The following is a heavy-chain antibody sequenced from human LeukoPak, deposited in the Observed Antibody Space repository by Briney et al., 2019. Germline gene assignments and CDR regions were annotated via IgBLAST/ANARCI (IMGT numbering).Heavy chain of an antibody. CDR1: GFTFSSYA. Sequence: GGSLRLSCAASGFTFSSYAMNWVRQAPGKGVEWVSTISSSGDTTYYADSVKGRFTISRDSFKITLHLQMNSLRADDTAVYYCTKGFNWNYPHYFDYWGQGTLVTVSS. CDR2: ISSSGDTT. J-gene: IGHJ4*02. CDR3: TKGFNWNYPHYFDY. V-gene: IGHV3-23*01. D-gene: IGHD1-7*01.